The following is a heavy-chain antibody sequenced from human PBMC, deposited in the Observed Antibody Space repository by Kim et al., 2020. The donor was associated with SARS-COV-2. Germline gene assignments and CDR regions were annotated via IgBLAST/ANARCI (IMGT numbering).Heavy chain of an antibody. CDR1: GYTFTSYR. V-gene: IGHV1-18*04. CDR3: AREGSYRGSYPDAFDI. J-gene: IGHJ3*02. D-gene: IGHD1-26*01. Sequence: ASVKVSCKASGYTFTSYRISWVRQAPGQGLEWMGWISAYTGNTNYAPKLQGRVTMTTDTSISTAYMELSGLRSDDTAVYYCAREGSYRGSYPDAFDIWGQGTMVTVSS. CDR2: ISAYTGNT.